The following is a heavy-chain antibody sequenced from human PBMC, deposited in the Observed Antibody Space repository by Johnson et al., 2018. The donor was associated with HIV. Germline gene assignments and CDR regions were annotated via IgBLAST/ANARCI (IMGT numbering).Heavy chain of an antibody. CDR1: RFTFDDYA. Sequence: VESGGGLVQPGGSLRLSCETSRFTFDDYAMHWVRQVPGNGLEWVSLIRWDGAITHYADSVKGRFTISRDNSRNTLFLQMNSLRVEDTAAYYCARGVKQQLSVVDAFGIWGQGTMVTVSS. V-gene: IGHV3-43D*03. CDR2: IRWDGAIT. CDR3: ARGVKQQLSVVDAFGI. D-gene: IGHD6-13*01. J-gene: IGHJ3*02.